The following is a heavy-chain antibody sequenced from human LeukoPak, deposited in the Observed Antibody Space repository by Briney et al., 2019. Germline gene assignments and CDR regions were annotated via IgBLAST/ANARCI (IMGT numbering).Heavy chain of an antibody. D-gene: IGHD3-3*01. J-gene: IGHJ4*02. CDR3: ARDLANDAFYDFWSGPN. CDR2: ISGTDSHI. CDR1: GFTFSSYS. Sequence: PGGSLRLSCAASGFTFSSYSMNWVRQAPGKGLEWVSFISGTDSHIYYADSAKGRFTISRDNAKNALFLQLNSLGTEDTAVYYCARDLANDAFYDFWSGPNWGQGTLVTVSS. V-gene: IGHV3-21*01.